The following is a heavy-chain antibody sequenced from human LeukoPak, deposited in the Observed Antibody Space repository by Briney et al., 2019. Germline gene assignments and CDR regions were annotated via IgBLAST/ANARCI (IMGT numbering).Heavy chain of an antibody. CDR2: ISSSGSTI. V-gene: IGHV3-48*03. J-gene: IGHJ4*02. CDR1: GFTFSSYE. D-gene: IGHD3-22*01. Sequence: GGSLRLSCAASGFTFSSYEMNWVRQAPGKGLEWVSYISSSGSTIYYADSVKGRFTISRDNAKNSLYLQMNSLRAEDTAVYYCARGNLFQDYYDSSGYTFDYWGQGTLVTVSS. CDR3: ARGNLFQDYYDSSGYTFDY.